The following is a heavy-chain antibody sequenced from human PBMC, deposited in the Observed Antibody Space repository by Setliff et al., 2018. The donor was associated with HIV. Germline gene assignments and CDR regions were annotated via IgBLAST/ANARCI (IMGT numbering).Heavy chain of an antibody. J-gene: IGHJ4*02. D-gene: IGHD6-13*01. V-gene: IGHV4-39*07. Sequence: SETLSLTCTVSGGSIRSSGFYWGWIRQPPGKGLEWIGNIDYSGGTYYNPSLKSRVTISVDMSKNQFSLKLNPVTAADTAVYYCAKEASIASAPFDCWGQGTLVTVSS. CDR3: AKEASIASAPFDC. CDR2: IDYSGGT. CDR1: GGSIRSSGFY.